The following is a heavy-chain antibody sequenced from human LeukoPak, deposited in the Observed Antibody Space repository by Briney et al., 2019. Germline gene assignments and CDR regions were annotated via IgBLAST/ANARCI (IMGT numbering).Heavy chain of an antibody. CDR1: GFTFSDYW. J-gene: IGHJ6*02. CDR2: ISYDGSNK. D-gene: IGHD6-19*01. CDR3: AKSGRAVALIRRVYGMDV. V-gene: IGHV3-30*18. Sequence: GGSLRLSCAASGFTFSDYWMSWVRQAPGKGLEWVAVISYDGSNKYYADSVKGRFTISRDNSKNTLYLQMNSLRAEDTAVYYCAKSGRAVALIRRVYGMDVWGQGTTVTVSS.